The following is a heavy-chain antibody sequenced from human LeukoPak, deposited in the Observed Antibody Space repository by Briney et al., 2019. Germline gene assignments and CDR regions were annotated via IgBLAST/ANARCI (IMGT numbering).Heavy chain of an antibody. V-gene: IGHV4-34*01. D-gene: IGHD3-16*02. CDR2: INHSGST. CDR3: ARGSRYDYVWGSYRFTAADYFDY. J-gene: IGHJ4*02. Sequence: SKTLSLTCAVYGGSFSGYYWSWIRQPPGKGLEWIGEINHSGSTNYNPSLKSRVTISVDTSKNQFSLKLSSVTAADTAVYYCARGSRYDYVWGSYRFTAADYFDYWGQGTLVTVSS. CDR1: GGSFSGYY.